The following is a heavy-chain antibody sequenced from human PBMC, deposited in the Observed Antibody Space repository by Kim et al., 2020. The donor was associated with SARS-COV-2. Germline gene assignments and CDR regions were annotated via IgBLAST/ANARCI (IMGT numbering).Heavy chain of an antibody. CDR2: IYTSGST. V-gene: IGHV4-61*02. CDR3: ARDMGRYSYGYPDWFDP. Sequence: SETLSLTCTVSGGSISSGSYYWSWIRQPAGKGLEWIGRIYTSGSTNYNPSLKSRVTISVDTSKNQFSLKLSSVTAADTAVYYCARDMGRYSYGYPDWFDPWGQGTLVTVSS. D-gene: IGHD5-18*01. J-gene: IGHJ5*02. CDR1: GGSISSGSYY.